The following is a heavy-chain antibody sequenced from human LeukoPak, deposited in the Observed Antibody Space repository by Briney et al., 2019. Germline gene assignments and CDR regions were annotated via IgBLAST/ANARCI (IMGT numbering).Heavy chain of an antibody. Sequence: PGGSLRLSCTASGFSFRSFAMSWIRQAPGQGLEWVSSISGGGEDTYYADSAKGRFTISRDNSETTLYLQMNSLGADDTALYYCARTIGQYTNTWLYYYYGLDVWGQGTTVTVSS. D-gene: IGHD6-13*01. CDR1: GFSFRSFA. V-gene: IGHV3-23*01. CDR3: ARTIGQYTNTWLYYYYGLDV. J-gene: IGHJ6*02. CDR2: ISGGGEDT.